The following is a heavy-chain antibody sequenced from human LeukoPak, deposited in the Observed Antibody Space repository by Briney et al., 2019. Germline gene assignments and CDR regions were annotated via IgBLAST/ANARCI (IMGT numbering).Heavy chain of an antibody. CDR2: ISYDGSNK. J-gene: IGHJ6*02. V-gene: IGHV3-30*19. D-gene: IGHD6-19*01. CDR1: GFSFRSYG. Sequence: GGSLRLSCAASGFSFRSYGMNWVRQAPGKGLEWVAVISYDGSNKYYADSVKGRFTISRDNSKNTLYLQMNSLRAEDTAVYYCARDEDSSGWYTSGGMDVWGQGTTVTVSS. CDR3: ARDEDSSGWYTSGGMDV.